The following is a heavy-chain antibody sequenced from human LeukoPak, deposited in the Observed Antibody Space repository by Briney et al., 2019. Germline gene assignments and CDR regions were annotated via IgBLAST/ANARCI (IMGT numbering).Heavy chain of an antibody. CDR2: IYYSGST. Sequence: SETLSLTCTVSGGSMSNYYWTWIRQPPGKGLEWIGYIYYSGSTNYNPSLKSRVTISVDTPKNQFSLKLSSVTAADTAVYYCARDTSPYAADYWGQGTLVTVSS. CDR1: GGSMSNYY. D-gene: IGHD2-2*01. CDR3: ARDTSPYAADY. V-gene: IGHV4-59*12. J-gene: IGHJ4*02.